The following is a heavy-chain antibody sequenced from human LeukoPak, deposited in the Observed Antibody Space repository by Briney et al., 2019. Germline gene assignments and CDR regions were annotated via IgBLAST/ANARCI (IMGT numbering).Heavy chain of an antibody. CDR1: GGSISSGGHY. J-gene: IGHJ4*02. CDR3: ARDLFGDYFDY. D-gene: IGHD3-3*01. V-gene: IGHV4-31*03. Sequence: PSETLSLTCTVSGGSISSGGHYWSWLRQYPGKGLEWIAYIYYSGSTYYNPSLKSRVTISVDTSKNQFSLKLSSVTAADTAVYYCARDLFGDYFDYWGQGTLVTVSS. CDR2: IYYSGST.